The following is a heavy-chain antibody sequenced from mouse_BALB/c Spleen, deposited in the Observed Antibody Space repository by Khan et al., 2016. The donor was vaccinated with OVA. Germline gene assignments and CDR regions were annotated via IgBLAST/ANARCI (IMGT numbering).Heavy chain of an antibody. J-gene: IGHJ3*01. D-gene: IGHD2-12*01. CDR2: IIYTGYT. CDR1: GDSITSGY. Sequence: EVKLLESGPSLVKPSQTLSPTCSVTGDSITSGYWNWIRKFPENKLEYMGYIIYTGYTYYNPSLQSRISITRHTSKNQYYLQLNSVTDEDTATYYCARSTYRYAFVYWGQGTLVTVSA. V-gene: IGHV3-8*02. CDR3: ARSTYRYAFVY.